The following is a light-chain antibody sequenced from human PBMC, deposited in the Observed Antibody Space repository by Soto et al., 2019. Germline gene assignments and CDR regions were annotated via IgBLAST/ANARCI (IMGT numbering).Light chain of an antibody. Sequence: QPVLNQPPSASGIPGQRVIISCSGRSSNIGSNSVKWYQQVPGTPPKLLMYSNNQRPSGVPDRFSGSKSGTSASLAISGLQSENEADYYGAAWDDSLNGYFFGPGTKVTVL. CDR3: AAWDDSLNGYF. CDR1: SSNIGSNS. V-gene: IGLV1-44*01. CDR2: SNN. J-gene: IGLJ1*01.